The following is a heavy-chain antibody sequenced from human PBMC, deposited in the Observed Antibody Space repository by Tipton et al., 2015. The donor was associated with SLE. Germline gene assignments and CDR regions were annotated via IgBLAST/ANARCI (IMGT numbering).Heavy chain of an antibody. CDR2: IYYSGST. CDR3: ASTVVPHAFDI. D-gene: IGHD2-2*01. J-gene: IGHJ3*02. V-gene: IGHV4-39*07. CDR1: GGSISSSSYY. Sequence: TLSLTCTVSGGSISSSSYYWGWIRQPPGKGLEWIESIYYSGSTNYNPSLKSRVTISVDTSKNQFSLKLSSVTAADTAVYYCASTVVPHAFDIWGQGTMVTVSS.